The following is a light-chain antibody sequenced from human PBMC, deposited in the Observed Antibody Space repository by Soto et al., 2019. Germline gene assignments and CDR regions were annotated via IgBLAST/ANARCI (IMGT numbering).Light chain of an antibody. J-gene: IGKJ1*01. Sequence: EIVLTQSPGTLSLSPGVRATLSCRASQSGSSSYLAWYQQKPGQAPRLLIYGASSRATGIPDRFSGSGSGTDFTLTISRLEPEDFAVYYCQHYGSPPETFGQGTKVEIK. CDR1: QSGSSSY. CDR3: QHYGSPPET. V-gene: IGKV3-20*01. CDR2: GAS.